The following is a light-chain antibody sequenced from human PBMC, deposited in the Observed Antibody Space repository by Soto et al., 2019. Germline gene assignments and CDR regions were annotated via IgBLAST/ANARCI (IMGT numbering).Light chain of an antibody. CDR1: QTVNNN. Sequence: EIVMTQSPATLSLSPGERATLSCRARQTVNNNLAWYQQKPGQAPRLLIYGASTRATGIPARFSGSGSGTEFTLTISSLQAEDFSVYYCQQYNSWPFTFGEGTKVEIK. CDR2: GAS. CDR3: QQYNSWPFT. V-gene: IGKV3-15*01. J-gene: IGKJ4*01.